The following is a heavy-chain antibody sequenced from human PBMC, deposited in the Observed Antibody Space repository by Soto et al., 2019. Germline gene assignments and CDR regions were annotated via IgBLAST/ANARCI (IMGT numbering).Heavy chain of an antibody. D-gene: IGHD6-19*01. CDR1: GGSISTYY. CDR2: IYYRGST. J-gene: IGHJ1*01. V-gene: IGHV4-59*01. Sequence: QVQLQESGPGLVKPSETLSLTCIVSGGSISTYYWSWIRQPPGKGLEWIGYIYYRGSTNYNPSLKSRVTTSVDTSKNQFSLNLTSVTAADTAVYYCARANGYSSGWGYFLLWGQGTLVTVSS. CDR3: ARANGYSSGWGYFLL.